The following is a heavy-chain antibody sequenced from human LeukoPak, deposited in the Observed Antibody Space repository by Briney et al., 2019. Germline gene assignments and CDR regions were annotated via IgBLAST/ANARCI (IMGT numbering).Heavy chain of an antibody. V-gene: IGHV3-15*01. CDR1: GFTFSNAW. CDR3: TTGRECAYSSGWYAFDL. CDR2: IKSKTDGGTT. Sequence: PGGSLSLSCAASGFTFSNAWKSWVRQARGKGLVWVGRIKSKTDGGTTDYAAPVKGRFNISIDDSKITLYQEMNSLKTEDTAVFYCTTGRECAYSSGWYAFDLWGQGTMVTVSS. D-gene: IGHD6-19*01. J-gene: IGHJ3*01.